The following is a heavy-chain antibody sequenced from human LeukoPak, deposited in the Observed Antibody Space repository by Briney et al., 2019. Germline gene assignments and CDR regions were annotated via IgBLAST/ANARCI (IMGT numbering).Heavy chain of an antibody. CDR1: GFTFSSYS. CDR2: ISSSSSYI. V-gene: IGHV3-21*01. CDR3: ANFYGSGSYPLLDY. D-gene: IGHD3-10*01. J-gene: IGHJ4*02. Sequence: PGGSLRLSCAASGFTFSSYSMNWVRQAPGKGLEWVSSISSSSSYIYYADSVKGRFTISRDNAKNSLYLQMNSLRAEDAAVYYCANFYGSGSYPLLDYWGQGTLVTVSS.